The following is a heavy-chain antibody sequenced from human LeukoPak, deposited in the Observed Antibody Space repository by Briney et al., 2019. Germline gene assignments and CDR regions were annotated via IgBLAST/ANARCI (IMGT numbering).Heavy chain of an antibody. Sequence: PGGSLRLSCAASGFSFSSYWMSWVRQAPGKGLEWVANIKFDGSEKYYVDSVKGRFTISRDNAKDSLYLQMNNLRAEDTAVYHCARNRGPDNWGQGTLVNVSS. CDR3: ARNRGPDN. CDR1: GFSFSSYW. CDR2: IKFDGSEK. J-gene: IGHJ4*02. V-gene: IGHV3-7*01.